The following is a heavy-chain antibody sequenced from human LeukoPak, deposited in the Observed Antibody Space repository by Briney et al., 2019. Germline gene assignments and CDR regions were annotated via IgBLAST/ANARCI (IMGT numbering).Heavy chain of an antibody. CDR1: GGSISSYY. CDR3: ARHRGCSSTRCYRESVKYNWFDP. CDR2: IYYSGST. D-gene: IGHD2-2*01. J-gene: IGHJ5*02. Sequence: SETLSLTCTVSGGSISSYYWSWIRQPPGKGLEWIGYIYYSGSTNYNPSLKSRVTISVDTSTNQFSLKLSSVTAADTAVYYCARHRGCSSTRCYRESVKYNWFDPWGQGTLVTVSS. V-gene: IGHV4-59*08.